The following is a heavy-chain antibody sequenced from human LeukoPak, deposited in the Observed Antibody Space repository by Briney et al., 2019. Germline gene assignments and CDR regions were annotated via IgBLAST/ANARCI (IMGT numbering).Heavy chain of an antibody. CDR2: ISSRSSYI. D-gene: IGHD2-2*01. CDR3: ARDAYCSTTSCKEYFDL. CDR1: GFTVSSNY. J-gene: IGHJ2*01. V-gene: IGHV3-21*01. Sequence: GGSLRLSCAASGFTVSSNYMSWVRQAPGKGLEWVSSISSRSSYIYYAGSVKGRFTISRDNAKNSLYLQMNSLRAEDTAVYYCARDAYCSTTSCKEYFDLWGRGTLVTVSS.